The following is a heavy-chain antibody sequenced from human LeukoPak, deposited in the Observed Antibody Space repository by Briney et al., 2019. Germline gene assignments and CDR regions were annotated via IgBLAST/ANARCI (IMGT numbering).Heavy chain of an antibody. J-gene: IGHJ4*02. CDR2: IIPILGIA. CDR1: GGTFSSYA. Sequence: SVKVSCKASGGTFSSYAISWVRQAPGQGLEWMGRIIPILGIANYAQKFQGRVTITADKSTSTAYMELSSLRSEDTAVYYCAKDSVLRFLEWSPGGFDYWGQGTLVTVSS. V-gene: IGHV1-69*04. D-gene: IGHD3-3*01. CDR3: AKDSVLRFLEWSPGGFDY.